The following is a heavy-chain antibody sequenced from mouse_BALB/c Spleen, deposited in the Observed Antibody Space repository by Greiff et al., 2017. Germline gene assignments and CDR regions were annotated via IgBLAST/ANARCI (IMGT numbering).Heavy chain of an antibody. Sequence: VQLKQSGAELMKPGASVKISCKATGYTFSSYWIEWVKQRPGHGLEWIGEILPGSGSTNYNEKFKGKATFTADTSSNTAYMQLSSLTSEDSAVYYCARSGMGYYGSSPWFAYWGQGTLVTVSA. CDR1: GYTFSSYW. V-gene: IGHV1-9*01. D-gene: IGHD1-1*01. J-gene: IGHJ3*01. CDR3: ARSGMGYYGSSPWFAY. CDR2: ILPGSGST.